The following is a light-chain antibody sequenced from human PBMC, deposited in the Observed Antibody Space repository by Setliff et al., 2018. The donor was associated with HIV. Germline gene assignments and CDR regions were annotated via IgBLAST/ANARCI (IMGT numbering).Light chain of an antibody. CDR3: LFSYRGARV. CDR1: TGAVTSGHY. CDR2: DTT. Sequence: QAVVTQEPSLTVSPGGTVTLTCGSSTGAVTSGHYPHWFQQKPGQAPRTLIYDTTNKHSWTPARFSGSLLGGKTALTLSGAQPDNEADYYWLFSYRGARVFGGGTKVTVL. V-gene: IGLV7-46*01. J-gene: IGLJ3*02.